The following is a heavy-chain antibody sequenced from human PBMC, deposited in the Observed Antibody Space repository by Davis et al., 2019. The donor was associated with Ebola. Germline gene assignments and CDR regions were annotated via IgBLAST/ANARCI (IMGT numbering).Heavy chain of an antibody. CDR1: GGTFSSYA. D-gene: IGHD2-15*01. V-gene: IGHV1-69*05. J-gene: IGHJ6*02. CDR3: AREIVVVAATVSYYYGMDV. CDR2: IIPIFGAA. Sequence: SVTVSCKASGGTFSSYALSWVRQAPGQGLEWMGGIIPIFGAANYAQKFQGRVTMTRDTSTSTVYMELSSLRSEDTAVYYCAREIVVVAATVSYYYGMDVWGQGTTVTVSS.